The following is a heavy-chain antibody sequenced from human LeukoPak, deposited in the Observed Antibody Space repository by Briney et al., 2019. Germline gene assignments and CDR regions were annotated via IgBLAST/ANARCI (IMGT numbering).Heavy chain of an antibody. V-gene: IGHV3-30*02. CDR3: AKDRGIAAAGMRYYFDY. CDR2: IRYDGSNK. D-gene: IGHD6-13*01. CDR1: GFTLSSYG. J-gene: IGHJ4*02. Sequence: VGSLRLTCAASGFTLSSYGMHWVRQAPGKGLEWVAFIRYDGSNKYYADSVKGRFTISRDNSKNTLYLQMNSLRAEDTAVYYCAKDRGIAAAGMRYYFDYWGQGNLVTVSS.